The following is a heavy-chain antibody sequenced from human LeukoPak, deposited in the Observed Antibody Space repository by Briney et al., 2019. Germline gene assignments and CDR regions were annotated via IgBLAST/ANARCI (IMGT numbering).Heavy chain of an antibody. CDR2: IKQDGSEK. D-gene: IGHD1-20*01. CDR1: GFTFNTYT. J-gene: IGHJ4*02. CDR3: ARRRYNWNAIDY. V-gene: IGHV3-7*01. Sequence: GGSLRLSCAASGFTFNTYTMNWVRQAPGKGLEWVANIKQDGSEKYYVDSVKGRFTISRDNAKNSLYLQMNSLRAEDTAVYYCARRRYNWNAIDYWGQGTLVTVSS.